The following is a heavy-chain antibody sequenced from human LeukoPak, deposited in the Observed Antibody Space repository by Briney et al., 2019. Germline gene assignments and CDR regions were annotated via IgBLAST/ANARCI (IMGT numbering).Heavy chain of an antibody. CDR2: IYTSGST. J-gene: IGHJ4*02. Sequence: PSETLSLTCTVSGGSISSGSYYWSWIRQPAGKGLEWIGHIYTSGSTYYNPSLKSRVTISVDTSKNQFSLKLSSVTAADTAVYYCARHLRDSSGYYPSSFGYWGQGTLVTVSS. CDR1: GGSISSGSYY. CDR3: ARHLRDSSGYYPSSFGY. D-gene: IGHD3-22*01. V-gene: IGHV4-61*09.